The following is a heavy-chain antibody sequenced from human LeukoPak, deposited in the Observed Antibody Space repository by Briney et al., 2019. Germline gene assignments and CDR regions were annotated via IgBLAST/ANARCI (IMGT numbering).Heavy chain of an antibody. Sequence: GGSLRLSCAASGFTFSSYSMNWVRQAPGKGLEWVSSISSSSSYIYYADSVKGRFTISRDNAKNSLYLQMNSLRAEDTAFYYCARDRPRDAFDIWGQGTMVTVSS. CDR2: ISSSSSYI. CDR1: GFTFSSYS. CDR3: ARDRPRDAFDI. J-gene: IGHJ3*02. V-gene: IGHV3-21*01.